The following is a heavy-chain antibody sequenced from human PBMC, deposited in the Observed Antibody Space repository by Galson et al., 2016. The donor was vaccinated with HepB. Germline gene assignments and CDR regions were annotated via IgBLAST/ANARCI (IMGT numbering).Heavy chain of an antibody. V-gene: IGHV4-4*02. D-gene: IGHD7-27*01. CDR3: ARGGNWVFDD. CDR1: GGSFSDDTW. CDR2: IHHSGST. J-gene: IGHJ4*02. Sequence: SETLSLTCAVSGGSFSDDTWWTWVRQPPGKGLEWIGEIHHSGSTNYNPSLKSRVTISVDRSKHQFPLKLSSVTAADTALYYCARGGNWVFDDWGQGTLVSVSS.